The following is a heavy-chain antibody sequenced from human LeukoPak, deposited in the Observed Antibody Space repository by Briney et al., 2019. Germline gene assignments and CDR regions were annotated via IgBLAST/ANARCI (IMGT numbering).Heavy chain of an antibody. J-gene: IGHJ4*02. Sequence: SETLSLTCTVSGGSISSSSYYWGWIRQPPGKGLEWIGSIYYSGSTYYNPSLKSRVTISVDTSKNQFSLKLSSVTAADTAVYYCARLTDYDFRSGYRDYWGQGTLVTVSS. CDR2: IYYSGST. D-gene: IGHD3-3*01. CDR3: ARLTDYDFRSGYRDY. V-gene: IGHV4-39*01. CDR1: GGSISSSSYY.